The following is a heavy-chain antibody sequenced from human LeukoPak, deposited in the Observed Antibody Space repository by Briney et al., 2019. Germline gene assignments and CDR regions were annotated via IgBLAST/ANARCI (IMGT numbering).Heavy chain of an antibody. J-gene: IGHJ3*02. CDR3: ARVLLWFGDFSVKAFDI. D-gene: IGHD3-10*01. V-gene: IGHV1-69*13. Sequence: SVKVSCKASGGTFSSYAISWVRQAPGQGLEWMGGIIPIFGTANYAQKFQGRVTITADESTSTAYMELSSLRSEDTAVYYCARVLLWFGDFSVKAFDIWGQGTMVTVSS. CDR1: GGTFSSYA. CDR2: IIPIFGTA.